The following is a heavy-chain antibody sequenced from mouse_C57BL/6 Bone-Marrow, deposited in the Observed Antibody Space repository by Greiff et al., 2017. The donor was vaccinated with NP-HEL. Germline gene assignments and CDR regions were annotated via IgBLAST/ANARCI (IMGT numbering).Heavy chain of an antibody. CDR2: ISYDGSN. Sequence: ESGPGLVKPSQSLSLTCSVTGYSITSGYYWNWIRQFPGNKLEWMGYISYDGSNNSNPSLKNRISITRDTSKNQFFLKLNSVTTEDTATYYCVYSNPWFAYWGQGTLVTVSA. V-gene: IGHV3-6*01. J-gene: IGHJ3*01. D-gene: IGHD2-5*01. CDR3: VYSNPWFAY. CDR1: GYSITSGYY.